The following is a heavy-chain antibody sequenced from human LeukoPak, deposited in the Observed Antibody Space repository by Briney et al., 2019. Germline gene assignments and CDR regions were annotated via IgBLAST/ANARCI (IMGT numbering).Heavy chain of an antibody. J-gene: IGHJ4*02. CDR2: INPNSGGT. V-gene: IGHV1-2*02. CDR1: GYTSTGYY. Sequence: GASVKVSCKASGYTSTGYYMHWVRQAPGQGLEWMGWINPNSGGTNYAQKFQGRVTMTRDTSISTAYMELSRLRSDDTAVYYCARDGTSSWYSGLVPFWGQGTLVTVSS. D-gene: IGHD6-13*01. CDR3: ARDGTSSWYSGLVPF.